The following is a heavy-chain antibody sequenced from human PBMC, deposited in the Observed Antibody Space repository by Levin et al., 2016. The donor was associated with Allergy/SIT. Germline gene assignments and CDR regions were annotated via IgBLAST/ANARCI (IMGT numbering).Heavy chain of an antibody. CDR1: GGTFSSYA. CDR3: ARRKAVAQNWFDP. CDR2: IIPIFGTA. J-gene: IGHJ5*02. Sequence: SVKVSCKASGGTFSSYAISWVRQAPGQGLEWMGGIIPIFGTANYAQKFQGRVTITADESTSTAYMELRSLRSDDTAVYYCARRKAVAQNWFDPWGQGTLVTVSS. D-gene: IGHD6-19*01. V-gene: IGHV1-69*13.